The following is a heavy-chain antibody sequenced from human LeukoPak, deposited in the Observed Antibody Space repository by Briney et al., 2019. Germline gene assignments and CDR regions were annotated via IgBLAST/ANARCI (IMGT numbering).Heavy chain of an antibody. CDR2: INPNSGGT. Sequence: ASVKVSCKASGYTFTSYGISWVRQAPGQGLEWMGWINPNSGGTNYAQKFQGWVTMTRDTSISTAYMELSRLRSDDTAVYYCARGGVGYSSSWYYFDYWGQGTLVTVSS. J-gene: IGHJ4*02. D-gene: IGHD6-13*01. CDR3: ARGGVGYSSSWYYFDY. CDR1: GYTFTSYG. V-gene: IGHV1-2*04.